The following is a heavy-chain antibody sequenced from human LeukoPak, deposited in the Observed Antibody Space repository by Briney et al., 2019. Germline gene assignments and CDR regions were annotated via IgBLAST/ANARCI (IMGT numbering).Heavy chain of an antibody. CDR1: GFTFSSRDW. D-gene: IGHD2-2*01. CDR3: ARDMKGYCSTTSCYYDANWFDP. Sequence: GGSLRLSCVASGFTFSSRDWMTWVRQAPGKGLEWVSSISSSSTYIYYADSVKGRFTISRDNAKNSLYLQMNSLRAEDTAVYYCARDMKGYCSTTSCYYDANWFDPWGQGTLVTVSS. V-gene: IGHV3-21*01. J-gene: IGHJ5*02. CDR2: ISSSSTYI.